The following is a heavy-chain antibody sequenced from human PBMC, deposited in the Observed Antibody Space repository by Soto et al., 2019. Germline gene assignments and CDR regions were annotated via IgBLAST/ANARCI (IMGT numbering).Heavy chain of an antibody. D-gene: IGHD3-9*01. CDR1: GGTFSSYA. CDR2: IIPIFGTA. J-gene: IGHJ4*02. V-gene: IGHV1-69*13. Sequence: GASVKVSCKASGGTFSSYAISWVRQAPGQGLEWMGGIIPIFGTANYAQKFQGRVTITADESTSTAYMELSSLRSEDTAVYYCATGYYDILTGYPARMSYFDYWGQGTLVTVSS. CDR3: ATGYYDILTGYPARMSYFDY.